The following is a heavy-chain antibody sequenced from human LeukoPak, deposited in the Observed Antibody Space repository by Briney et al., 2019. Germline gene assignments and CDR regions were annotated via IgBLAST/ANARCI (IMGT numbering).Heavy chain of an antibody. V-gene: IGHV5-51*01. CDR2: IYPGDSDT. CDR3: ARTYYYGSGSYGGGWFDP. Sequence: GESLKISCKGSGYSFTSYWIGWVRQMPGKGLEWMGIIYPGDSDTRYSPSFQGQVTISADKSISTAYLQWSSLKASDTAMYYYARTYYYGSGSYGGGWFDPWGQGTLVTVSS. J-gene: IGHJ5*02. CDR1: GYSFTSYW. D-gene: IGHD3-10*01.